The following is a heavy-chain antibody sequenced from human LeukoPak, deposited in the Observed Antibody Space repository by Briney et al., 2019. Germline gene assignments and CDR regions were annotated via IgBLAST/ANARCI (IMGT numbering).Heavy chain of an antibody. Sequence: PGGSLRPSCAASGFTFSSYGMHWVRQAPGKGLEWVAVIWYDGSNKYYADSVKGRFTISRDNSKNTLYLQMNSLRAEDTAVYYCAKAAEEYYDYVWGSYRNDYWGQGTLVTVSS. V-gene: IGHV3-33*06. CDR2: IWYDGSNK. CDR1: GFTFSSYG. CDR3: AKAAEEYYDYVWGSYRNDY. D-gene: IGHD3-16*02. J-gene: IGHJ4*02.